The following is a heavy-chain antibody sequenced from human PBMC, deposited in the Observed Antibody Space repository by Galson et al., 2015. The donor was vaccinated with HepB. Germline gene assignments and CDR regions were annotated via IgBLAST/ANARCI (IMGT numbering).Heavy chain of an antibody. J-gene: IGHJ4*02. V-gene: IGHV1-18*01. CDR1: GNTFSSYG. Sequence: SVKVSCKASGNTFSSYGISWVRQAPGQGLEWMGWIISYNGNTDYGQTLQGRVTMTIDSSTSTAHMELRSLRTYDTAVYYCEISRVERLKKAHKFDTSGYYEGWGQGTLVTVSS. D-gene: IGHD3-22*01. CDR2: IISYNGNT. CDR3: EISRVERLKKAHKFDTSGYYEG.